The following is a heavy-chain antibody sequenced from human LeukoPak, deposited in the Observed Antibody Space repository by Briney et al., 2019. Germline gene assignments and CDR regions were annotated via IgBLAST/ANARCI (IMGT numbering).Heavy chain of an antibody. CDR3: ARDKTHNNNVERLDY. D-gene: IGHD1/OR15-1a*01. CDR1: GGSFSGYY. CDR2: INHSGST. V-gene: IGHV4-34*01. Sequence: PSETLSLTCAVYGGSFSGYYWSWIRQPPGKGLEWIGEINHSGSTNYNPSLKSRVTISVDTSKNQFSLKLSSVTAADTAVYYCARDKTHNNNVERLDYWGQGTLVTVSS. J-gene: IGHJ4*02.